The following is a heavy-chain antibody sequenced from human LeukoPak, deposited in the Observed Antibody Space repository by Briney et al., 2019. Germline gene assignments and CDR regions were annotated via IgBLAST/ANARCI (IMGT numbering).Heavy chain of an antibody. V-gene: IGHV3-66*02. CDR1: GFTVSSNY. D-gene: IGHD1-26*01. CDR3: ARDFGDGSYYY. CDR2: IYSGGST. J-gene: IGHJ4*02. Sequence: GGSLRLSCAASGFTVSSNYMSWVRQAPGKGLEWVSVIYSGGSTYYADSVKGRFTISRDNSKNSLYLQMNSLRAEDTAVYYCARDFGDGSYYYWGQGTLVTVSS.